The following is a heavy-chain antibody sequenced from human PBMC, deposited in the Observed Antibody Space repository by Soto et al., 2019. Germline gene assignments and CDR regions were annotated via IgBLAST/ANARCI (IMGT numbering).Heavy chain of an antibody. V-gene: IGHV1-18*01. J-gene: IGHJ2*01. Sequence: QVQLGQSGAEVKRPGASVKVSCKASGHTFRSYGISWVRQAPGQGREWRGWSSGYNGDTKHAQSLQDRGTMTTDTSTNTAYMELRSLTSDDTAVYYCARGQRVSLTVIRAFDLWGPGTLLTVSS. CDR3: ARGQRVSLTVIRAFDL. D-gene: IGHD2-21*02. CDR1: GHTFRSYG. CDR2: SSGYNGDT.